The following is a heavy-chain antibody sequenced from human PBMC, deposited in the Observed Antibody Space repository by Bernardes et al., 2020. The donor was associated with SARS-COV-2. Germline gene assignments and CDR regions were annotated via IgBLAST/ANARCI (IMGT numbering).Heavy chain of an antibody. CDR2: ISTDASST. CDR1: GFTFSNSW. J-gene: IGHJ5*02. V-gene: IGHV3-74*01. D-gene: IGHD2-15*01. CDR3: ARDLGYCSDGICSP. Sequence: GWSLRLSCAASGFTFSNSWMHWVRQAPGKGLVWVSRISTDASSTNYADSVKGRFAISRDNAKNTLYLQMNSLRAEDTAVYYCARDLGYCSDGICSPWGQGTLLTVSS.